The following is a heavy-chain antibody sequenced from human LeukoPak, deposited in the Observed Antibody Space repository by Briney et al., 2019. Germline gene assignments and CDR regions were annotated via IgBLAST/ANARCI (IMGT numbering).Heavy chain of an antibody. CDR3: VKRLTLGDLSIKGAFAL. CDR2: IYNDGGT. CDR1: GFTFSSCA. V-gene: IGHV3-53*01. Sequence: GGSLRLSCAASGFTFSSCAMSWVRQAPGKGLEWVALIYNDGGTHYTDSVKGRFTISRDTSRNTLFLQINSLRVEDSAMYYCVKRLTLGDLSIKGAFALWGQGTMVTVAS. D-gene: IGHD3-16*02. J-gene: IGHJ3*01.